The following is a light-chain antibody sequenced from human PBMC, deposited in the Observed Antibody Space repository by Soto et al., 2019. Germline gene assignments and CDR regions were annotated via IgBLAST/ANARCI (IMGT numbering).Light chain of an antibody. CDR3: SSYTGGTVV. CDR2: EIN. Sequence: QSALTQPPSASGSPGQSVTISCTGTSSDVGSYNSVSWYQHHPGKAPKLIISEINRRPSGVPDRFSGSKSDNTASLTVSGLQTEDEAEYYCSSYTGGTVVFVGGTKLTVL. V-gene: IGLV2-8*01. J-gene: IGLJ2*01. CDR1: SSDVGSYNS.